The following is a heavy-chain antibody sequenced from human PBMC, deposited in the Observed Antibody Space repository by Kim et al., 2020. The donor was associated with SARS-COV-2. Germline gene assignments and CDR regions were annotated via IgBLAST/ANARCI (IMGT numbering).Heavy chain of an antibody. Sequence: GGSLRLSCAASGFTFSSYAMHWVRQAPGKGLEWVAVISYDGSNKYYVDSVKGRFTISRDNSKNTLYLQMNSLRAEDTAVYYCARDEDYGDYTTLGGDYWGQGTLVTVSS. CDR1: GFTFSSYA. D-gene: IGHD4-17*01. CDR2: ISYDGSNK. CDR3: ARDEDYGDYTTLGGDY. V-gene: IGHV3-30*04. J-gene: IGHJ4*02.